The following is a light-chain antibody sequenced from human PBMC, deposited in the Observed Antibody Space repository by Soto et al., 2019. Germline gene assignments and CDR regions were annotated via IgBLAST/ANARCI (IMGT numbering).Light chain of an antibody. CDR2: GAS. V-gene: IGKV3D-20*02. J-gene: IGKJ5*01. CDR3: QQRSNWPIT. CDR1: QSVSSNY. Sequence: VMTQSPCTLSLSPGQPATLSSTASQSVSSNYVAWFHQNNGQAPRLIIYGASSRATGVPDRFSGSGSGTDLNLTISSLETEDFAVYYCQQRSNWPITFGQGTRLEIK.